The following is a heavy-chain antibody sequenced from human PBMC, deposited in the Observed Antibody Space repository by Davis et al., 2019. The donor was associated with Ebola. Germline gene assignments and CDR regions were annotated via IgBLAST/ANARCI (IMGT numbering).Heavy chain of an antibody. CDR2: ISYDGSNK. J-gene: IGHJ6*04. D-gene: IGHD3-10*01. CDR1: GFTFSSYA. Sequence: PGGSLRLSCAASGFTFSSYAMHWVRQAPGKGLEWVAVISYDGSNKYYADSVKGRFTISRDNSKNTLYLQMNSLRAEDTAVYYCARDDTELWFGELLYPTSCGMDVWGKGTTVTVSS. CDR3: ARDDTELWFGELLYPTSCGMDV. V-gene: IGHV3-30-3*01.